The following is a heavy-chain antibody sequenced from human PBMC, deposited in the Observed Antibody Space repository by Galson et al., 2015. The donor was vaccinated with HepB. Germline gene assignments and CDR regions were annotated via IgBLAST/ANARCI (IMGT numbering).Heavy chain of an antibody. CDR1: GITVSSNY. CDR3: TRPRSGFDP. J-gene: IGHJ5*02. CDR2: IRSKANSYAT. V-gene: IGHV3-73*01. Sequence: SLRLSCAASGITVSSNYMSWVRQASGKGLEWVGRIRSKANSYATAYAASVKGRFTISRDDSKNTAYLQMNSLRTEDTAVYYCTRPRSGFDPWGQGTLVTVSP.